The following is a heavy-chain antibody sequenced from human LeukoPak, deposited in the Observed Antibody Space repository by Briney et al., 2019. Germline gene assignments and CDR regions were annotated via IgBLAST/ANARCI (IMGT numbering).Heavy chain of an antibody. D-gene: IGHD6-13*01. CDR2: ISSSSSSL. Sequence: GGSLRLSCAASGFTFISYDMNWVRQAPGKGLEWVSYISSSSSSLYYADSVKGRFTISRDNAKNSLYLQMNSLRAENTALYYCARDYSSTSGKHAFDIWGQGTMVTVSS. J-gene: IGHJ3*02. V-gene: IGHV3-48*01. CDR3: ARDYSSTSGKHAFDI. CDR1: GFTFISYD.